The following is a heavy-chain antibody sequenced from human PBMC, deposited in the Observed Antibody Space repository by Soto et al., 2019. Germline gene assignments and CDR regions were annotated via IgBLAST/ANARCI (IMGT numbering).Heavy chain of an antibody. CDR3: ASPSITIFGVVIH. J-gene: IGHJ4*02. Sequence: QLRLQESGPGLVKPSETLSLTCTVSGGSISSSSYYWGWIRQPPGKGLEWIGSIYYSGSTYYNPSLKSRVTISVDTSKNQFSLKLSSVTAADTAVYYCASPSITIFGVVIHWGQGTLVTVSS. CDR1: GGSISSSSYY. D-gene: IGHD3-3*01. CDR2: IYYSGST. V-gene: IGHV4-39*01.